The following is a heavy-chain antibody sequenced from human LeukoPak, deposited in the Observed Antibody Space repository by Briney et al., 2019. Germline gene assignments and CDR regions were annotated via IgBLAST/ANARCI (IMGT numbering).Heavy chain of an antibody. D-gene: IGHD6-6*01. CDR3: ARKYSSSSSFDY. Sequence: PSETLSLTCTVSGGSFSSYFWSWIRQPPGKGLEWIGYIYYSGSTHYNFSLKSRVTISLDTSRNQFSLKLSSVTAADTAVYYCARKYSSSSSFDYWGQGTLVTVSS. CDR2: IYYSGST. CDR1: GGSFSSYF. J-gene: IGHJ4*02. V-gene: IGHV4-59*12.